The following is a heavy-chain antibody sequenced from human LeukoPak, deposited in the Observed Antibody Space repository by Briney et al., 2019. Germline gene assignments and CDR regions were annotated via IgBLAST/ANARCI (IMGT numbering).Heavy chain of an antibody. D-gene: IGHD3-3*01. Sequence: PGGSLRLSCADSGFIFSNYWMGWLRQAPGKGLEWVASIKLDGSEKYHVDSVKGRFTISRDNAKNSLYLQMNSLRAEDTAVYYCARRGTSFDYWGQGTLVTVSS. CDR1: GFIFSNYW. CDR3: ARRGTSFDY. CDR2: IKLDGSEK. J-gene: IGHJ4*02. V-gene: IGHV3-7*02.